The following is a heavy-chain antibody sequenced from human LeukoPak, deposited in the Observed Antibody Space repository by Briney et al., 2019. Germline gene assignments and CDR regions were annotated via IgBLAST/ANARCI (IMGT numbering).Heavy chain of an antibody. V-gene: IGHV4-39*01. J-gene: IGHJ4*02. CDR2: GYYSGST. D-gene: IGHD6-13*01. CDR1: GGSISSSSHY. Sequence: SETLSLTCTVSGGSISSSSHYWGWIRQPPGKGLEWIGSGYYSGSTYYNPSLKSRVTISVDTSKNQFSMKLSSVTAADTAVYYCARHVVGAAAGQLFFDYWGQGTLVTVSS. CDR3: ARHVVGAAAGQLFFDY.